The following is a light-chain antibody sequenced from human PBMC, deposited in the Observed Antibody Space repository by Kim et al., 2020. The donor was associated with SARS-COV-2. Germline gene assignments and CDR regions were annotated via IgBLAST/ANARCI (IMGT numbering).Light chain of an antibody. Sequence: SSELTQDPAVSVALGQTVRITCQGDSLRSYYASWYQQKPGQAPVLVIYGKNNRPSGIPDRFSGSSSGNTASLTITGAQAEDEADCYCNSRDSSGNLVFGGGTKLTVL. CDR2: GKN. CDR1: SLRSYY. V-gene: IGLV3-19*01. J-gene: IGLJ2*01. CDR3: NSRDSSGNLV.